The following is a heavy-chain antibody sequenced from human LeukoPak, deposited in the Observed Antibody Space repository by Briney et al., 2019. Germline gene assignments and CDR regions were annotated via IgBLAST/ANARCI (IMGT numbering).Heavy chain of an antibody. V-gene: IGHV4-30-4*01. CDR2: IYDSGST. CDR1: GASIRSGDYY. D-gene: IGHD2-15*01. CDR3: ARDCSGGSCYGAFDI. Sequence: KSSETLSLTCTVSGASIRSGDYYWSWIRQPPGKGLEWIGYIYDSGSTYYNPSLKSRITISVDTSENRFSLKLSSATATDTAVYYCARDCSGGSCYGAFDIWGQGTMVTVSS. J-gene: IGHJ3*02.